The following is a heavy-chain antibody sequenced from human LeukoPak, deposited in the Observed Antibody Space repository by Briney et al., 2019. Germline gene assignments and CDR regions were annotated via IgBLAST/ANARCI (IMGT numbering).Heavy chain of an antibody. D-gene: IGHD3-10*01. Sequence: GASVKVSCQASRGTLRRYSINRVRQAPGQGREWMGGIISIFGTANYAQKLQGRVTMTTDTSTSPDYMGLRSLRSDDSAVYYCARDRGITFTSFGDYWGQGTLVTVSS. CDR1: RGTLRRYS. J-gene: IGHJ4*02. CDR3: ARDRGITFTSFGDY. CDR2: IISIFGTA. V-gene: IGHV1-69*05.